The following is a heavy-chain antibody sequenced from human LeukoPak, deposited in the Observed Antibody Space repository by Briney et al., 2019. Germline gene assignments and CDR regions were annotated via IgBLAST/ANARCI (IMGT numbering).Heavy chain of an antibody. CDR1: GYTFTSYG. D-gene: IGHD5-12*01. CDR2: ISAYNGNT. V-gene: IGHV1-18*01. J-gene: IGHJ4*02. CDR3: ARENSGYYYFDY. Sequence: ASVKVSCKASGYTFTSYGISWVRQAPGQGLEWMGWISAYNGNTNYAQKFQGRVTMTRDTSTSTFYMELNSLRYEDTAVYCCARENSGYYYFDYWGQGTLVTVSS.